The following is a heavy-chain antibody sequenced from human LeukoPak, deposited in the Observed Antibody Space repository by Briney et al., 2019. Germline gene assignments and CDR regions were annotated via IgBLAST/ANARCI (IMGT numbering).Heavy chain of an antibody. D-gene: IGHD2-21*01. J-gene: IGHJ6*02. Sequence: PGGSLRLSCAASGFTVSSNYMSWVRQAPGKGLEWVSVIYSCGSTYYADSVKGRFTISRDNSKNTLYLQMNSLRAEDTAVYYCARGPVAAIYYYYYYGLDVWGQGTTVTVSS. CDR2: IYSCGST. CDR1: GFTVSSNY. CDR3: ARGPVAAIYYYYYYGLDV. V-gene: IGHV3-66*03.